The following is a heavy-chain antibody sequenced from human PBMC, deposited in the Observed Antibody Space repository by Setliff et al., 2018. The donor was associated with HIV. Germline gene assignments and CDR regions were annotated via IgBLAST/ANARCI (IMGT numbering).Heavy chain of an antibody. V-gene: IGHV4-39*01. J-gene: IGHJ5*02. Sequence: SETLSLTCTVSGGSISSDTYYWGWIRQPPGKGLEWIGTVYYSGSTYYNPSLKSRVTISVDRSKNLFSLKLISVTAAGQGVYYCARVPVAGANWFDPWGLGTLVTVSS. D-gene: IGHD2-21*01. CDR1: GGSISSDTYY. CDR3: ARVPVAGANWFDP. CDR2: VYYSGST.